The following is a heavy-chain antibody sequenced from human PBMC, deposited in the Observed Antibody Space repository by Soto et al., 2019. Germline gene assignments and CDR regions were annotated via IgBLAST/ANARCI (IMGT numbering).Heavy chain of an antibody. CDR3: ARQRGGDDSSGYHYQDTHIDY. CDR1: GGSISSSSYY. D-gene: IGHD3-22*01. J-gene: IGHJ4*02. Sequence: PSETLSLTCSVSGGSISSSSYYWGWIRQPPGKGLEWIGSIYYSGSTYYNPSLKSRVTISVDTSKNQFSLKLSSVTAADTAVYYCARQRGGDDSSGYHYQDTHIDYWGQGTPVIVS. V-gene: IGHV4-39*01. CDR2: IYYSGST.